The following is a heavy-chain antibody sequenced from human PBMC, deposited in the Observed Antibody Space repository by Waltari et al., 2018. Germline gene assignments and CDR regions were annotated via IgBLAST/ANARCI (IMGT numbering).Heavy chain of an antibody. Sequence: QVQLQQWGAGLLKPSETLSLTCAVYGGSFSGYYWSWIRQPPVQGLEWIGEINHSGSTNYNPSLKSRVTISVDTSKNQFSLKLSSVTAADTAVYYCARGPLGLGYSNYGKYYYYGMDVWGQGTTVTVSS. J-gene: IGHJ6*02. CDR1: GGSFSGYY. D-gene: IGHD4-4*01. CDR3: ARGPLGLGYSNYGKYYYYGMDV. CDR2: INHSGST. V-gene: IGHV4-34*01.